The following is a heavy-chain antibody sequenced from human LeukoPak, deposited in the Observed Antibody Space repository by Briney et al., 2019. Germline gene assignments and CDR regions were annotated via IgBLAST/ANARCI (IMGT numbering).Heavy chain of an antibody. CDR1: GFTFSSYA. Sequence: PGGSLRLSCAASGFTFSSYAMHWVRQAPGKGLEYVSAISSNGGSTYYANSVKGRFTISRDNSRNTLYLQINSLRAEDTAVYYCAKGLDYHGSGSYRDYYYYYGTDAWGHGTTVTVSS. CDR2: ISSNGGST. J-gene: IGHJ6*02. D-gene: IGHD3-10*01. V-gene: IGHV3-64*01. CDR3: AKGLDYHGSGSYRDYYYYYGTDA.